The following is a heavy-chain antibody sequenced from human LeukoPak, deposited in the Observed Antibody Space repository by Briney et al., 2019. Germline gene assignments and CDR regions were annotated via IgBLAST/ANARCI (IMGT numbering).Heavy chain of an antibody. D-gene: IGHD4-17*01. CDR1: GGSISSSNW. CDR3: ARRPATVASPLDY. CDR2: IFHSGST. V-gene: IGHV4-4*02. J-gene: IGHJ4*02. Sequence: SETLSLTCAVSGGSISSSNWWSWVRQPPGKGLEWIGEIFHSGSTNHNPSLKSRVTISVDKSKNQFSLNMSSVTAADTAVYYRARRPATVASPLDYWGQGTLVTVSS.